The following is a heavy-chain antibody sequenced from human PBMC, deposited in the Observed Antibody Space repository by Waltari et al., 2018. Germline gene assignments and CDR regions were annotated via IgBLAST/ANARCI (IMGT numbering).Heavy chain of an antibody. CDR2: SYHSGST. Sequence: QLQLQESGSGLVKPSQTLSLTCAVSGGSISSGGYSWSWIRRPPGKGLEWIGYSYHSGSTYYNPSLKSRVTISVDRSKNQFSLKLSSVTAADTAVYYCARGYCSSTSCPYYYYMDVWGKGTTVTISS. CDR3: ARGYCSSTSCPYYYYMDV. J-gene: IGHJ6*03. D-gene: IGHD2-2*01. CDR1: GGSISSGGYS. V-gene: IGHV4-30-2*01.